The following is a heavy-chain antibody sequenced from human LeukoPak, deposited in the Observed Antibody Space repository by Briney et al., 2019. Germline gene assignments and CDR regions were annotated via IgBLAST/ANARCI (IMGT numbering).Heavy chain of an antibody. CDR1: GFTFSSYD. V-gene: IGHV3-13*01. D-gene: IGHD6-13*01. J-gene: IGHJ4*02. Sequence: GGSLRLSCAASGFTFSSYDMHWVRQATGKGLEWVSAIGTAGDTYYPGSVKGRFTISRENAKNSLYLQMNSLRAGDTAVYYCARGTLFGAAAGTEPFDYWGQGTLVTVSS. CDR3: ARGTLFGAAAGTEPFDY. CDR2: IGTAGDT.